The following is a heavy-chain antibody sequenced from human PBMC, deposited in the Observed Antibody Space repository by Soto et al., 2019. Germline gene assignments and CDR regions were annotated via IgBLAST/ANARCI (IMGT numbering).Heavy chain of an antibody. Sequence: QVQLVQSGAEVKKPGSSVKVSCKASGGTFSSYAISWVRQAPGQGLEWMGGIIPIFGTATYAQKFQGRVTITADESTSTAYMERSSLRSEDTAVYYCARVRFGELLGYYYYYGMDVWGQGTTVTVSS. J-gene: IGHJ6*02. CDR2: IIPIFGTA. CDR1: GGTFSSYA. D-gene: IGHD3-10*01. CDR3: ARVRFGELLGYYYYYGMDV. V-gene: IGHV1-69*01.